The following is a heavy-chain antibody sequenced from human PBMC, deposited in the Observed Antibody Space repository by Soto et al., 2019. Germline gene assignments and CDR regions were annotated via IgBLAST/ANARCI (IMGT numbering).Heavy chain of an antibody. CDR1: GGSISSNNYY. CDR3: ASLSYSRSYYLHPFDY. Sequence: QLQLQESGPGLVKPSETLSLTCTVSGGSISSNNYYWGWVRQPPGKGLEWIGTIYYNENTYYNPSLKSRVTISVDTSKNQFSLKLSSVTAADTAVYFCASLSYSRSYYLHPFDYWGQGTLVTVSS. J-gene: IGHJ4*02. D-gene: IGHD1-26*01. CDR2: IYYNENT. V-gene: IGHV4-39*01.